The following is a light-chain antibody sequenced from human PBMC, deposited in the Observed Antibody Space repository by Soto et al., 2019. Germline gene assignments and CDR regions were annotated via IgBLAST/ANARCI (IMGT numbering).Light chain of an antibody. CDR2: AAS. CDR1: QGVSGW. V-gene: IGKV1-12*01. J-gene: IGKJ2*01. CDR3: QQANSFPYT. Sequence: DIQMTQSPSSVSASVGDRVTITCRASQGVSGWLAWYQQRPGKAPRLLIYAASILQSGVPSRFSGSGSRTELTLTISSLQPEDFATYDCQQANSFPYTFGQGTRLEI.